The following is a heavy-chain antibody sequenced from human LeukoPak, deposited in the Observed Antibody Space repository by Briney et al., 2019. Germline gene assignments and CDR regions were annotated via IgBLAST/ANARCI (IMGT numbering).Heavy chain of an antibody. V-gene: IGHV3-30*04. Sequence: GGSLRLSCAAYGFTFSSYAMHWVRQAPGKGLEWVAVISYDGSNKYYADSVKGRFTISRDNSKNTLYLQMNSLRAEDTAVYYCARVQGRYSYGSGFDSWGQGTLVTVSS. CDR1: GFTFSSYA. CDR3: ARVQGRYSYGSGFDS. CDR2: ISYDGSNK. J-gene: IGHJ4*02. D-gene: IGHD5-18*01.